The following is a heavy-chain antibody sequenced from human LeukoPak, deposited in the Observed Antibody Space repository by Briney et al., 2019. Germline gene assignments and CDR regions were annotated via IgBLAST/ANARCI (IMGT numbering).Heavy chain of an antibody. J-gene: IGHJ3*02. V-gene: IGHV3-48*03. CDR1: GFTFSSYE. D-gene: IGHD3-16*01. CDR2: ISSSGSTI. Sequence: GGSLRLSCAASGFTFSSYEMNWVRQAPGKGLEWVSYISSSGSTIYYADSVKGRFTISRDNAKNSLYLQMNSLRAEDTAVYYCARDLGGSHSLARAFDIWGQGTMVTVSS. CDR3: ARDLGGSHSLARAFDI.